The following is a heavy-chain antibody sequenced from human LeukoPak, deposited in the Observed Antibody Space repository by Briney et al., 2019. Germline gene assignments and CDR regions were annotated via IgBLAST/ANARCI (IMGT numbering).Heavy chain of an antibody. D-gene: IGHD2-15*01. CDR1: GGSISSSSYY. CDR2: IYYSGST. Sequence: PSETLSLTCTVPGGSISSSSYYWGWIRQPPGKGLEWIGSIYYSGSTYYNPSLKSRVTISVDTSKNQFSLKLSSVTAADTAVYYCARRHCSGGSCFGPEFDYWGQGTLVTVSS. J-gene: IGHJ4*02. CDR3: ARRHCSGGSCFGPEFDY. V-gene: IGHV4-39*01.